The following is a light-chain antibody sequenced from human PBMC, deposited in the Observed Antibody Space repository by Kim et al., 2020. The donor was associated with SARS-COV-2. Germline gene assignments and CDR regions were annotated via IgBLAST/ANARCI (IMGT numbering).Light chain of an antibody. CDR3: QQYNNLPRT. CDR2: GAS. CDR1: QSVSSN. J-gene: IGKJ4*01. Sequence: VSPGERATLSCRASQSVSSNLAWYQQKPGQAPRLLIYGASTRATGIPARFSGSGSGTEFTLTISSLQSEDFAVYYCQQYNNLPRTFGGGTTVDI. V-gene: IGKV3-15*01.